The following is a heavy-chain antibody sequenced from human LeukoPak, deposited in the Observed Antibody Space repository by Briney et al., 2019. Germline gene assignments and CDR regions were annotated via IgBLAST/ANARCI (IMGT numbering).Heavy chain of an antibody. D-gene: IGHD2-15*01. CDR2: IYTSGST. Sequence: KTSETLSLTCTVSGGSISSYYWSWIRQPPGKGLEWIGYIYTSGSTNYNPSLKSRVTISVDTSKNQFSLKLSSVTATDTAVYYCATPGVYCSGGSCYFWAFDIWGQGTMVTVSS. CDR1: GGSISSYY. V-gene: IGHV4-4*09. CDR3: ATPGVYCSGGSCYFWAFDI. J-gene: IGHJ3*02.